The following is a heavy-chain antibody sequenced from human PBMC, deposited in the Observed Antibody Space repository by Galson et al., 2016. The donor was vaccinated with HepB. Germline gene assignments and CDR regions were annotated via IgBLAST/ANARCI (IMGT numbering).Heavy chain of an antibody. CDR3: AKGVVRFLEWISYGGYYMDI. CDR1: GFNFSNYI. J-gene: IGHJ6*03. Sequence: SLRLSCAASGFNFSNYIIHWVRQTPGKGLEWVAVISNDGLNQYYADSVKGRFVISRDNFKNTLCLQLNSLRTDDTATYYCAKGVVRFLEWISYGGYYMDIWGKGTTVTVSS. V-gene: IGHV3-30*09. CDR2: ISNDGLNQ. D-gene: IGHD3-3*01.